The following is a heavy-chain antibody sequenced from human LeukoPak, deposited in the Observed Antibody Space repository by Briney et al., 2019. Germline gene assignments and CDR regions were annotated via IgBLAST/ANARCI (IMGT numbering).Heavy chain of an antibody. CDR3: AELGITMIGGV. CDR2: ISGSGGA. Sequence: GGSLRLSCAASGFTLSSYAMNWVRQAPGKGLEWVSAISGSGGAYYADSVKGRFTISRDNAKNSLYLQMNSLRAEDTAVYYCAELGITMIGGVWGKGTTVTISS. J-gene: IGHJ6*04. D-gene: IGHD3-10*02. CDR1: GFTLSSYA. V-gene: IGHV3-23*01.